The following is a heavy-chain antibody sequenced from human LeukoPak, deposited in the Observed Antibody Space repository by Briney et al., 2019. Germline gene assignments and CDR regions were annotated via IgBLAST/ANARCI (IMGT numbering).Heavy chain of an antibody. CDR3: ARIYSGSYSDY. Sequence: GGSLTLSCPASGFTFADYGMSWVRQAPGKGLEWVSGISGNGGSTYYADSVKGRFTISRDNSKNTLYLQMNSLRAEDTAVYYCARIYSGSYSDYWGQGGLVTVSS. D-gene: IGHD1-26*01. CDR2: ISGNGGST. CDR1: GFTFADYG. V-gene: IGHV3-23*01. J-gene: IGHJ4*02.